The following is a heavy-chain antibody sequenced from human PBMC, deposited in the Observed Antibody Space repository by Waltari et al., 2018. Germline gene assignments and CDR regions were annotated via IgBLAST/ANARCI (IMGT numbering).Heavy chain of an antibody. D-gene: IGHD4-17*01. CDR1: GGSFSGYY. J-gene: IGHJ4*02. Sequence: QVQLQQWGAGLLKPSETLSLTCAVYGGSFSGYYWIWIRQPPGKGLEWIGEINHSGSTNYNPSLKSRVTISVDTSKNQFSLKVSCGTAADTAVYYCGRVGYGGNSGQDYWGQGTLVTVSS. CDR2: INHSGST. V-gene: IGHV4-34*01. CDR3: GRVGYGGNSGQDY.